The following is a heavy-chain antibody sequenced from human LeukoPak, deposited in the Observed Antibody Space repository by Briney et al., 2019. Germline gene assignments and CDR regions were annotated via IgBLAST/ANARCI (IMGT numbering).Heavy chain of an antibody. V-gene: IGHV3-74*01. Sequence: GGSLRLSCAASGFTLSSSWMHWVRQAPGKGLVWVSRINSDGSSTSYADSVKGRFTVSRDNAKNTLYLQMNSLRDEDTAVYYCARENIVAFYFDYWGQGALVTVSS. CDR1: GFTLSSSW. CDR2: INSDGSST. J-gene: IGHJ4*02. CDR3: ARENIVAFYFDY. D-gene: IGHD5-12*01.